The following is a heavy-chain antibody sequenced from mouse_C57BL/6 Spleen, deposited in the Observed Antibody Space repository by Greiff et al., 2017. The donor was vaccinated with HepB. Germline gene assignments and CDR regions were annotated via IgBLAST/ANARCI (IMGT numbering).Heavy chain of an antibody. CDR1: GYAFSSSW. CDR3: ARSSYSSWAY. D-gene: IGHD2-12*01. V-gene: IGHV1-82*01. J-gene: IGHJ3*01. Sequence: LQESGPELVKPGASVKISCKASGYAFSSSWMNWVKQRPGKGLEWIGRIYPGDGDTNYNGKFKGKATLTADKSSSTAYMQLSSLTSEDSAVYFCARSSYSSWAYWGQGTLVTVSA. CDR2: IYPGDGDT.